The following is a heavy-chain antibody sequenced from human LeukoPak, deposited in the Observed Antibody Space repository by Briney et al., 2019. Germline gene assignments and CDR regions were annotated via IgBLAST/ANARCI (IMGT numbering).Heavy chain of an antibody. CDR3: ARDLGVGATPASDYYFDY. CDR2: IYTSGST. D-gene: IGHD1-26*01. V-gene: IGHV4-4*07. CDR1: GGSISSYY. Sequence: SETLSLTCTVSGGSISSYYWSWIRQPAGMGLEWIGRIYTSGSTNYNPSLKSRVTMSVDTSENQFSLKLSSVTAADTAVYYCARDLGVGATPASDYYFDYWGQGTLVTVSS. J-gene: IGHJ4*02.